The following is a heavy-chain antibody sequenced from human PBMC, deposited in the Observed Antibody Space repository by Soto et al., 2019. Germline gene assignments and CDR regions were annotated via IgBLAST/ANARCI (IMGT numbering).Heavy chain of an antibody. D-gene: IGHD3-10*01. J-gene: IGHJ3*02. CDR1: GYSFTSYW. V-gene: IGHV5-51*01. CDR2: IYPGDSDT. CDR3: ARPSYGSVGGGDAFDI. Sequence: GESLKISCKGSGYSFTSYWIGWVRQMPGKGLEWMGIIYPGDSDTRYSPSFQGQVTISADKSISTAYLQWSSLKASDTAMYYCARPSYGSVGGGDAFDIWGQGTMVTVSS.